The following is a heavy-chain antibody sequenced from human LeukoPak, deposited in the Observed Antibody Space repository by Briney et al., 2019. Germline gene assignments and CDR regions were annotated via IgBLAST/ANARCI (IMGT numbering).Heavy chain of an antibody. V-gene: IGHV3-48*03. Sequence: GGSLRLSCAASGFPYSTYKMNWVRPAPGGGLEWISYISDSGSSVKYADSVKGRFTISRDNAKNSLYLQMNSLRAEDTAVYYCARGHWLDSFDYWGQGTLVTVSS. CDR1: GFPYSTYK. J-gene: IGHJ4*02. D-gene: IGHD6-19*01. CDR3: ARGHWLDSFDY. CDR2: ISDSGSSV.